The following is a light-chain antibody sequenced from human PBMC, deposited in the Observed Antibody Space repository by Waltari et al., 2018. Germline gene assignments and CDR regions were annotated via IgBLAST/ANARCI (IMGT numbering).Light chain of an antibody. CDR2: DAS. V-gene: IGKV3-11*01. CDR1: QSVSSY. J-gene: IGKJ4*01. Sequence: EIVLTQSPATLSLSPGERATLSCRAGQSVSSYLAWYQQKPGQAPRLLIYDASTRATGIPARFSGSGSGTDFTLTISSLEPEDFAVYYCQQRSNWPTIGGGTKVEIK. CDR3: QQRSNWPT.